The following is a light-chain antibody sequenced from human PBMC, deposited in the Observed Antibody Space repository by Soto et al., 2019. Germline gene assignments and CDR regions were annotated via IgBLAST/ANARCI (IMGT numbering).Light chain of an antibody. J-gene: IGKJ4*01. CDR1: QSVSSSY. V-gene: IGKV3-20*01. Sequence: EIVLTQSPGTLSLSPGERATLSCRASQSVSSSYLAWYQQIPGQAPRLLIYGTSVRATGIPDRFSGSGSGTDFTLTISRLEPVDFAVYFCQQYGSSPVTFGGGTKVEIK. CDR2: GTS. CDR3: QQYGSSPVT.